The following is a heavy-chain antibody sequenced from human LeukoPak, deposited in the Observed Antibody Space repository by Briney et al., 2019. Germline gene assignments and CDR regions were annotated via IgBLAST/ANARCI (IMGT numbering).Heavy chain of an antibody. CDR2: INPSGGST. CDR1: GYTFTSYY. J-gene: IGHJ4*02. CDR3: ATSSSWYFGY. D-gene: IGHD6-13*01. V-gene: IGHV1-46*01. Sequence: GASVKVSCKASGYTFTSYYMHWVRQAPGQGLEWMGIINPSGGSTSYAQKFQGRVTMTRDTSTGTVYMELSSLRSEDTAVYYCATSSSWYFGYWGQGTLVTVSS.